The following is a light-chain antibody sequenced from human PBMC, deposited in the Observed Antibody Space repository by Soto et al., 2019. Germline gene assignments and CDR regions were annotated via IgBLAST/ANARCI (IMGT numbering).Light chain of an antibody. CDR2: AAS. Sequence: DIQMTQSPSSLSASVGDRVTITCRASQSISSYLNWYQQKPGKAPKLLIYAASSLQSGVPSRFSGSGSGTDSTLTISSLQPEDFATYYCQQSYSTPRFGGGTKVEIK. CDR3: QQSYSTPR. V-gene: IGKV1-39*01. J-gene: IGKJ4*01. CDR1: QSISSY.